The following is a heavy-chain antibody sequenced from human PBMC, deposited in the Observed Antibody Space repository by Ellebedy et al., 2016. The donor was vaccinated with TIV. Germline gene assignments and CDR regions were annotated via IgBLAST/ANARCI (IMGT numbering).Heavy chain of an antibody. CDR1: GYSFTSYW. CDR2: IQPGDSDT. V-gene: IGHV5-51*01. CDR3: ARGAGLNDFDY. J-gene: IGHJ4*02. Sequence: KVSXKASGYSFTSYWIGWVRQMPGKGLEWMGIIQPGDSDTKYSPSFQGQVTISVDKSISTAYLQWDSLKPSDTAIYFCARGAGLNDFDYWGQGTLVTVTS.